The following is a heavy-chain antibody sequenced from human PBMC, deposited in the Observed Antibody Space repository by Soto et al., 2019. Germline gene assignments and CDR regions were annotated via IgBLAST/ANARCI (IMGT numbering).Heavy chain of an antibody. CDR2: ISTYNGNT. Sequence: QVQLVQSGAEVKKPGASVKVSCKASGYTFTTYDISWVRQAPGQGLEWMGRISTYNGNTNYPQSLQGRLTMTTDTSXXTXYXXLRSLRSDATAVYYCARDPYHVLMVNAPNLYGMDVWGQGTTVIVSS. V-gene: IGHV1-18*01. D-gene: IGHD2-8*01. CDR1: GYTFTTYD. J-gene: IGHJ6*02. CDR3: ARDPYHVLMVNAPNLYGMDV.